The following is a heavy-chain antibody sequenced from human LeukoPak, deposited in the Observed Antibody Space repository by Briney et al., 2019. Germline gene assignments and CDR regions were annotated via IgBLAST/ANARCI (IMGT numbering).Heavy chain of an antibody. V-gene: IGHV1-46*01. CDR2: INPSGGHT. J-gene: IGHJ4*02. D-gene: IGHD5-24*01. CDR1: GYTFTIYY. Sequence: ASEKVSCKASGYTFTIYYIHWVRLAPAPGLEWMGIINPSGGHTIYEQKFQGRVTMTRDTSTSTVYMELSSLRSEDTAMYYCARGERFPKFDDWGPGTLVTVSS. CDR3: ARGERFPKFDD.